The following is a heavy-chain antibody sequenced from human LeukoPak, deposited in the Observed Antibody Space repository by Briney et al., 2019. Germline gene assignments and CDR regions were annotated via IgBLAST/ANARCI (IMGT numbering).Heavy chain of an antibody. CDR1: GGSISSYY. V-gene: IGHV4-59*01. D-gene: IGHD4-17*01. Sequence: SETLSLTCTVSGGSISSYYWSWIRQPPGKGLEWIGYIYYSGSTNYNPSLKSRVTISVDTSKNQFSLKLSSVTAADTAVYYCARENHGYGDFSFFDYWGQGTLVTVSS. J-gene: IGHJ4*02. CDR2: IYYSGST. CDR3: ARENHGYGDFSFFDY.